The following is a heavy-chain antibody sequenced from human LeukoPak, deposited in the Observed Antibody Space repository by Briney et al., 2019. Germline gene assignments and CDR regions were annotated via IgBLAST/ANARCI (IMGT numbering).Heavy chain of an antibody. D-gene: IGHD4-17*01. Sequence: SETLSLTCTVSGGSISSYYWSWIRQPPGKGLEWIGYIYYSGSTNYNPSLKSRVTISADTSKNQFSLKLSSVTAADTAVYYCARRTVTTGEVDYWGQGTLVTVSS. CDR2: IYYSGST. CDR1: GGSISSYY. J-gene: IGHJ4*02. CDR3: ARRTVTTGEVDY. V-gene: IGHV4-59*08.